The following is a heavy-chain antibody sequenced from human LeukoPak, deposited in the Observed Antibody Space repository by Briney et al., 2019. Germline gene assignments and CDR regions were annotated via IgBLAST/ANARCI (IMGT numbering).Heavy chain of an antibody. CDR3: ARHKGSDGIEF. D-gene: IGHD1-26*01. CDR1: GFTFSSYE. Sequence: PGVSLRLSCAAAGFTFSSYEMNWVRQAPGKGLQWISYIRSGGTTIYYADSVKGRFTISRDDAENSLYLQMNSLRAEDTAVYYCARHKGSDGIEFWGEGTLVTVSS. CDR2: IRSGGTTI. V-gene: IGHV3-48*03. J-gene: IGHJ4*02.